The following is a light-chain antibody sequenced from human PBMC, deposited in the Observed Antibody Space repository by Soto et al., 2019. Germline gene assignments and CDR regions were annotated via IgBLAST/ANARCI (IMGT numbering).Light chain of an antibody. V-gene: IGLV2-18*02. CDR2: EVS. J-gene: IGLJ2*01. CDR1: SSDVGSYNR. Sequence: QSALTQPPSVSGSPGQSVTISCTGTSSDVGSYNRVSWYQQPPGTAPKLMIYEVSNRPSGVPDRFSGSKSGNTASLTNSGLQAEDESDYYCSSYTSTNTVIFGGGTKLTVL. CDR3: SSYTSTNTVI.